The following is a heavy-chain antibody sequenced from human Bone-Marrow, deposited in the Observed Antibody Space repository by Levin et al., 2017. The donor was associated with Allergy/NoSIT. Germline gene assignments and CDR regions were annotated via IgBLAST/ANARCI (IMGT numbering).Heavy chain of an antibody. V-gene: IGHV3-23*01. Sequence: LLLTCAASEFTFSSYAMSWVRQAPGMGLDWVSAISNSGHSTYYADSVKGRFTISRDNSENTLHLQMDNLRDEDTAVYFCVSGSSGVRPYFFNHWGQGTLVTVSS. D-gene: IGHD2/OR15-2a*01. CDR3: VSGSSGVRPYFFNH. CDR2: ISNSGHST. J-gene: IGHJ4*02. CDR1: EFTFSSYA.